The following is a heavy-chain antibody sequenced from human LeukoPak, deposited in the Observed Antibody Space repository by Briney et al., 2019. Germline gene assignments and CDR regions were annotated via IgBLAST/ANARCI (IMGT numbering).Heavy chain of an antibody. CDR2: IRFDGTSK. J-gene: IGHJ6*04. V-gene: IGHV3-30*02. CDR1: GFTFSNYG. CDR3: AELGITMIGGV. D-gene: IGHD3-10*02. Sequence: PGGSLRLSCAASGFTFSNYGMHWVRQAPGKGLEWVAFIRFDGTSKYYADSVKGRFTISRDNAENSLYLQMNSLRAEDTAVYYCAELGITMIGGVWGKGTTVTISS.